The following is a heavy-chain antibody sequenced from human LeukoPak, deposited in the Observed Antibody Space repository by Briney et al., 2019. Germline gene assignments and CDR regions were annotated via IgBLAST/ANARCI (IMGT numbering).Heavy chain of an antibody. Sequence: ASVKVSCKASGYTFKIYATTWVRQAPGQRPEGMGWINTDTTNPSYAQSFTGRFVFSLDTPVSTAYLQINSLKTEDTAVYYCAVGENYYNYYMHVWGNGTTVTVSS. CDR2: INTDTTNP. J-gene: IGHJ6*03. V-gene: IGHV7-4-1*02. CDR1: GYTFKIYA. CDR3: AVGENYYNYYMHV. D-gene: IGHD1-26*01.